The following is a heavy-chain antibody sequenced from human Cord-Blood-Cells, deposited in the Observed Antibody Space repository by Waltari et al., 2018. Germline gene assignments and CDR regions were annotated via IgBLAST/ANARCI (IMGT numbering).Heavy chain of an antibody. Sequence: QVQLVQSGAEVKKPGSSVKVSCQASGGTLSSYAISWLRQAPGQGIEWIGGIIPIVGTANDAQKCQGRVTITADESTSTAYMELSSLRSEDTAVYYCAREPPEVAVGGSYYFDYWGQGTLVTVSS. D-gene: IGHD6-19*01. V-gene: IGHV1-69*01. CDR1: GGTLSSYA. CDR2: IIPIVGTA. CDR3: AREPPEVAVGGSYYFDY. J-gene: IGHJ4*02.